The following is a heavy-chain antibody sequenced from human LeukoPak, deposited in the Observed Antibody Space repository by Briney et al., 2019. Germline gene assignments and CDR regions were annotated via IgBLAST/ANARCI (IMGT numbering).Heavy chain of an antibody. CDR2: IRSKTNNYAT. CDR3: TRHNYDRSGYGAFDI. J-gene: IGHJ3*02. Sequence: PGGSLRLSCAASGFTFSGSGIRWVRQASGKGLEWVGHIRSKTNNYATADAASVKGRFTFSRDDSKNTAYIQMNSLKTEDTAVYYCTRHNYDRSGYGAFDIWGQGTMVTVSS. CDR1: GFTFSGSG. V-gene: IGHV3-73*01. D-gene: IGHD3-22*01.